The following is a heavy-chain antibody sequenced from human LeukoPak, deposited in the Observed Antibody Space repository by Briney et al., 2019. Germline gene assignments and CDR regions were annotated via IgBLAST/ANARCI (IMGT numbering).Heavy chain of an antibody. CDR3: ARERRESNWALPRYFDL. D-gene: IGHD2/OR15-2a*01. Sequence: SETLSLTCTVSGGSISSYYWSWIRQPPGKGLEWIGDIYYSGSTNYNPSLKSRVTISVDTSKNQFSLKLSSVTAADTAVYYCARERRESNWALPRYFDLWGRGTLVTVSS. CDR2: IYYSGST. CDR1: GGSISSYY. J-gene: IGHJ2*01. V-gene: IGHV4-59*01.